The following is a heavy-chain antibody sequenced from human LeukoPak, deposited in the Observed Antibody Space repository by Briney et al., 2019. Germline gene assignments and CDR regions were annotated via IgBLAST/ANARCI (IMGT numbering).Heavy chain of an antibody. V-gene: IGHV3-33*01. CDR1: GFTFSSYG. J-gene: IGHJ5*02. Sequence: PGGSLRLSCAASGFTFSSYGMHWVRQAPGKGLEWVAVIWYNGSNKYYADSVKGRFTISRDNSKNTLYLQMNSLRAEDTAVYYCARDLVAGEEMAAPWGQGTLVTVSS. D-gene: IGHD5-24*01. CDR2: IWYNGSNK. CDR3: ARDLVAGEEMAAP.